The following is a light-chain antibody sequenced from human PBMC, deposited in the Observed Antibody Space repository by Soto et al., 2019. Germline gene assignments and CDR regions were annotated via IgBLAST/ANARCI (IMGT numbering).Light chain of an antibody. CDR3: QQYNNSPQWT. CDR2: GAS. CDR1: QSVSSN. V-gene: IGKV3-15*01. J-gene: IGKJ2*02. Sequence: EIVMTQSPATLSVSPGERATLSCRASQSVSSNLAWYQQKPGQAPRLLIYGASTRATGIPARFSGSGSWTEFTLTISTLPYEDFAVYYCQQYNNSPQWTFGQGTKLDIK.